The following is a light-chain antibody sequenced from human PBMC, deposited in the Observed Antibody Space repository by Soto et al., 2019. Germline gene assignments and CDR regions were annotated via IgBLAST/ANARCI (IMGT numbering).Light chain of an antibody. V-gene: IGKV3-20*01. Sequence: EIVLTQSPGTLSLSPGERATLACRASQSVSNNYLAWYQQKPGQAPRLLIYGASTRATGTPDRFSGSGSGTDFSLTNSRLEPEDFAVYYCQHYGSSPPFTFAPGTTVDIK. CDR1: QSVSNNY. CDR2: GAS. J-gene: IGKJ3*01. CDR3: QHYGSSPPFT.